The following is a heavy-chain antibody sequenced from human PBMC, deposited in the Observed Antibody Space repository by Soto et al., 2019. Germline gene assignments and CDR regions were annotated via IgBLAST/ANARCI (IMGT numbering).Heavy chain of an antibody. CDR2: IHHSGGT. Sequence: QVQLQESGPGLVKPSGTLSLTCAVSGDSISSHDWWSWVRQPPNKGLEWIAEIHHSGGTNYNPSLMSRATISVDNSKNQFSLKLISATAADTAVYYCVRNGYYSLDYWGQGTLVYVSS. J-gene: IGHJ4*02. CDR1: GDSISSHDW. V-gene: IGHV4-4*02. D-gene: IGHD3-3*01. CDR3: VRNGYYSLDY.